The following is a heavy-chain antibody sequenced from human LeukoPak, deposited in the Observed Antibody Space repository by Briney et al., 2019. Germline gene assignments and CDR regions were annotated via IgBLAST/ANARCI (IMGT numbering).Heavy chain of an antibody. CDR3: ARDYYGDYALDY. V-gene: IGHV3-21*01. J-gene: IGHJ4*02. CDR1: GFTFSSSA. D-gene: IGHD4-17*01. CDR2: ISSSISSI. Sequence: PGGSLRLSCAASGFTFSSSAMSWVRQAPGKGLEWVSSISSSISSIYYADSLKGRFTISRDNAKNSLYLQMNSLRAEDTAVYYCARDYYGDYALDYWGQGTLVTVSS.